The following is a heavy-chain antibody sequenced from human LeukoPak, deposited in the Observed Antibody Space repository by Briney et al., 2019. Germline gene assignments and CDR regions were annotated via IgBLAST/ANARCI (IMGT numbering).Heavy chain of an antibody. CDR1: EFTFSDYY. Sequence: GGSLRLSCEASEFTFSDYYMSWIRQAPGERLGWISYISDSAINHNYADSVKGRFTISRDNAKKLLVLEMKSLRSEDTAVYYCAAYYGSGSVNYYRGMDIWGQGTTVTVSS. V-gene: IGHV3-11*01. D-gene: IGHD3-10*01. J-gene: IGHJ6*02. CDR2: ISDSAINH. CDR3: AAYYGSGSVNYYRGMDI.